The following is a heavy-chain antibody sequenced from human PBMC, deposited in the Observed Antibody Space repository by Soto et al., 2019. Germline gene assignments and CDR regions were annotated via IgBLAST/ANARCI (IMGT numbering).Heavy chain of an antibody. Sequence: SVKVSCKASGGTFSSYAISWVRQAPGQGLEWMGGIIPIFGTANYAQKFQGRVTITADESTSTAYMELSSLRSEDTAVYYCARVTIAAAGSWDYYYYYGMDVWGQGTTVTVSS. D-gene: IGHD6-13*01. J-gene: IGHJ6*02. CDR3: ARVTIAAAGSWDYYYYYGMDV. CDR2: IIPIFGTA. V-gene: IGHV1-69*13. CDR1: GGTFSSYA.